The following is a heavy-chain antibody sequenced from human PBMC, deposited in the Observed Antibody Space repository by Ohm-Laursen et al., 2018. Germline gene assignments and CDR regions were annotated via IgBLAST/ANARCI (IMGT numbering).Heavy chain of an antibody. V-gene: IGHV3-53*01. D-gene: IGHD4-23*01. CDR1: GFSVSTNY. Sequence: GSLRLSCAASGFSVSTNYMNWARQAPGKGLEWVSEIDRGGNGYYAESVKGRFTISRGNSKNTLYLQMNNLRAEDSAVYYCASYYGGYDPWGQGTLVTVSS. CDR2: IDRGGNG. J-gene: IGHJ5*02. CDR3: ASYYGGYDP.